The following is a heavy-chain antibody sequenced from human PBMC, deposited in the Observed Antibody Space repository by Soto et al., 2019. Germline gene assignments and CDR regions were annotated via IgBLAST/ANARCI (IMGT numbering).Heavy chain of an antibody. Sequence: SETMSLTCAVYGGSFSGYYWSWIRLPPGKGLEWIGEINHSGSTNSNPSLKSRVTISVDTSKNQFSLKPSSVTAAATAVYYCARGIYYSRSSCFTSRDDCYFYYGKAFWGQGTTVTVSS. CDR1: GGSFSGYY. V-gene: IGHV4-34*01. J-gene: IGHJ6*02. CDR3: ARGIYYSRSSCFTSRDDCYFYYGKAF. D-gene: IGHD2-2*01. CDR2: INHSGST.